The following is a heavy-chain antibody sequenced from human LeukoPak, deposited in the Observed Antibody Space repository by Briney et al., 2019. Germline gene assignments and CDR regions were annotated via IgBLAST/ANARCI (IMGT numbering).Heavy chain of an antibody. CDR2: ISSNGGST. Sequence: GGSLRLSCAASGFTFSSYAMHWVRQAPGKGLEYVSAISSNGGSTYYANSVKGRFTISRDNSKNTLYLQMGSLRAEDMAVYYCARAITIFGVAEPNPGALGYWGQGTLVTVSS. V-gene: IGHV3-64*01. CDR3: ARAITIFGVAEPNPGALGY. CDR1: GFTFSSYA. D-gene: IGHD3-3*01. J-gene: IGHJ4*02.